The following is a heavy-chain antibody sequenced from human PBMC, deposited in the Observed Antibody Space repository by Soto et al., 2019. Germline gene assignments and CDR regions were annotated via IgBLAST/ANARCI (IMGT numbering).Heavy chain of an antibody. CDR1: VGSITGYY. V-gene: IGHV4-59*01. J-gene: IGHJ4*02. CDR2: SYWTGAT. CDR3: GRESSPRAGFDF. D-gene: IGHD1-26*01. Sequence: PSETLSLTCTVSVGSITGYYWSWIRQPPGKGLEWIGCSYWTGATTYNPSLKSRVTISVGTSTNQVSLTLTSVTAADTAIYFCGRESSPRAGFDFWGQGTQVTVSS.